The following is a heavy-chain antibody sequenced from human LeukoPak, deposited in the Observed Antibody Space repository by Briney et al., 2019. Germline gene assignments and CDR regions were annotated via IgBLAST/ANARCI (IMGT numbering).Heavy chain of an antibody. CDR2: IWYDGSNK. D-gene: IGHD2-2*01. CDR3: ARESEDIVVVPAAKNYYNYYGMDV. Sequence: PGGSLRLSCAASGFTFSSYGMHWVRQAPGKGLEWVAVIWYDGSNKYYADSVKGRFTISRDNSKNTLYLQMNSLRAEDTAVYYCARESEDIVVVPAAKNYYNYYGMDVWGQGTTVTVSS. J-gene: IGHJ6*02. V-gene: IGHV3-33*01. CDR1: GFTFSSYG.